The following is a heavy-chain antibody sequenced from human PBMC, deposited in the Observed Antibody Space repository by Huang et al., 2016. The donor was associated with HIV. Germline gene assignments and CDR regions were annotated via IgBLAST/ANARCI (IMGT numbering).Heavy chain of an antibody. CDR1: GFSLDSYN. CDR2: ISPSSSFI. Sequence: EVQLVESGGGLVKPGGSLRLSCAASGFSLDSYNMYWVRQTPGKGVQWVSSISPSSSFIEYADSVKGRFSISRDNAKNSLYLQMNNLRGEDTAVYYCARDRGQQLSPFDSWGQGTLVTVSS. D-gene: IGHD6-13*01. CDR3: ARDRGQQLSPFDS. V-gene: IGHV3-21*01. J-gene: IGHJ4*02.